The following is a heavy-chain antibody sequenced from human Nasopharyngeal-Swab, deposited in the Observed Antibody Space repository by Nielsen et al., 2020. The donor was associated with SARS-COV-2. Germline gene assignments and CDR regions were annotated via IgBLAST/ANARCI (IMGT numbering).Heavy chain of an antibody. CDR2: IYPGYSDP. CDR3: ARLGSSWSDYFDY. D-gene: IGHD6-13*01. J-gene: IGHJ4*02. Sequence: GESLKTSCDVSGYRFSSYWIGWVRQMPGKGLEWMGIIYPGYSDPRYSPSFQGQVTISADKSVSTAYLQWSSLNASDTAMYYCARLGSSWSDYFDYWSQGTLVTVSS. V-gene: IGHV5-51*01. CDR1: GYRFSSYW.